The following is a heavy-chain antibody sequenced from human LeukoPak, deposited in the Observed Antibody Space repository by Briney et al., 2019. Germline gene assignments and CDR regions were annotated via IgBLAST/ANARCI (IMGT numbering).Heavy chain of an antibody. Sequence: GGSLRLSCAASGFTVSTYYMGWVRQAPGKGLEWVSVIFNTDTTQYAHSVKGRFTISRDNSKNTLYLQMNSLRADDTAMYYCARSEQWLAWNYWGQGTLVTVSS. CDR3: ARSEQWLAWNY. D-gene: IGHD6-19*01. CDR2: IFNTDTT. V-gene: IGHV3-53*01. CDR1: GFTVSTYY. J-gene: IGHJ1*01.